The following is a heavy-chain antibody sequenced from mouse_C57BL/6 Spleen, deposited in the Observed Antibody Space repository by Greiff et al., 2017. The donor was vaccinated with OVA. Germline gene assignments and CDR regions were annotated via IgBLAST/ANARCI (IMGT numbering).Heavy chain of an antibody. CDR2: ISSGGSYT. D-gene: IGHD3-2*02. J-gene: IGHJ4*01. CDR1: GFTFSSYG. V-gene: IGHV5-6*01. Sequence: EVQGVESGGDLVKPGGSLKLSCAASGFTFSSYGMSWVRQTPDKRLEWVATISSGGSYTYYPDSVKGRFTISRDNAKNTLYLQMSSLKSEDTAMYYCARPLRLEYAMDYWGQGTSVTVSS. CDR3: ARPLRLEYAMDY.